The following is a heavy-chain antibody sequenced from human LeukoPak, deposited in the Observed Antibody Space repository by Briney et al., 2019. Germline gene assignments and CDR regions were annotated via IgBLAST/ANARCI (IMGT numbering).Heavy chain of an antibody. CDR2: IKQDGSEK. J-gene: IGHJ4*02. D-gene: IGHD6-13*01. CDR3: ASRLAAAGSAPFDY. Sequence: GGSLRLSCTASGFSVGDYAMSWVRQAPGKGLEWVANIKQDGSEKYYVDSVKGRFTISRDNAKNSLYLQMNSLRAEDTAVYYCASRLAAAGSAPFDYWGQGTLVTVSS. V-gene: IGHV3-7*01. CDR1: GFSVGDYA.